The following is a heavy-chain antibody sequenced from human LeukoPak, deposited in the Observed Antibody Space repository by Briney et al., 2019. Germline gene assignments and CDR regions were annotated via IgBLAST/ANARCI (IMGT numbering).Heavy chain of an antibody. Sequence: ASVKVSCKASGYTFTSYGISWVRQAPGQGLEWMGWISAYNGNTNYAQKLQGRVTMTTDTSTSTAYMELRSLRSDDTAVCYCARDVPRYYYDSSGYLHFDYWGQGTLVTVSS. V-gene: IGHV1-18*01. CDR1: GYTFTSYG. J-gene: IGHJ4*02. CDR3: ARDVPRYYYDSSGYLHFDY. CDR2: ISAYNGNT. D-gene: IGHD3-22*01.